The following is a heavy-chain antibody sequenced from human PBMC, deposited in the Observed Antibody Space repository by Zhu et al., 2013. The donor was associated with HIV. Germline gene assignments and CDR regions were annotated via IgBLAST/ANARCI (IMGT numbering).Heavy chain of an antibody. Sequence: EVQLVESGGDLVQPGGSLRLSCAASGFTFSSYWMHWVRQAPGKGLVWVSRINSDGSSTSYADSVKGRCTISRDNAKNTLYLQMNSLRAEDTAVYLLSAGKDRVGAFDIWGQGTMVTVSS. CDR3: SAGKDRVGAFDI. CDR2: INSDGSST. V-gene: IGHV3-74*01. D-gene: IGHD6-13*01. CDR1: GFTFSSYW. J-gene: IGHJ3*02.